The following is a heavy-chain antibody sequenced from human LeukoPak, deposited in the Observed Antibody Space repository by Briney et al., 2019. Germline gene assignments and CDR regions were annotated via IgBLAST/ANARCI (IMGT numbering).Heavy chain of an antibody. CDR3: AREYGDFDY. J-gene: IGHJ4*02. CDR1: GGSISSYY. CDR2: IYNSGST. V-gene: IGHV4-59*12. D-gene: IGHD3-10*01. Sequence: SETLSLTCTVSGGSISSYYWSWIRQPPGKGLEWIGYIYNSGSTNYNPSLKSRVTISEDTSKNLFSLKLNSVTAADTAVYYCAREYGDFDYWGQGTLVTVSS.